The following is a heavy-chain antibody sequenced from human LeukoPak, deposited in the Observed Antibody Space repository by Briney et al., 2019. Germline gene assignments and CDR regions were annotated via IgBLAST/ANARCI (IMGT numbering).Heavy chain of an antibody. Sequence: SETLSLTCTVSGASISSYYWSWIRQPPGKGLEWIGYFSYSGNTNYNPSLKSRVTVSVDTSKNQFSLKLTSVTAADTAVYYCARDGGIAAAAPDAFDIWGQGTMVTVSS. CDR2: FSYSGNT. CDR1: GASISSYY. J-gene: IGHJ3*02. V-gene: IGHV4-59*01. CDR3: ARDGGIAAAAPDAFDI. D-gene: IGHD6-13*01.